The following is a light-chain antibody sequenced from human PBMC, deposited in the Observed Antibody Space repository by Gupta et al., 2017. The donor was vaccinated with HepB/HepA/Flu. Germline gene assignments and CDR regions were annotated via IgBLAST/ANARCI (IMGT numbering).Light chain of an antibody. J-gene: IGLJ3*02. Sequence: QTVVTQAASLSVSPGGTVTLTCALSSGSVSTRYYPSWYQQTPGQAPRTLIYSTNTRSSVVPDRFSGSIVGNKAALTITGAQADDESDYYCLLFLAGGIWVFGGGTKLTVL. CDR3: LLFLAGGIWV. CDR2: STN. CDR1: SGSVSTRYY. V-gene: IGLV8-61*01.